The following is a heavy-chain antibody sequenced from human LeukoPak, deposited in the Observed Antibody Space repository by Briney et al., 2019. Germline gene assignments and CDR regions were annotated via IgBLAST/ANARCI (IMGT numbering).Heavy chain of an antibody. CDR3: ARASMIVAGRPGYYYYYMDV. CDR2: IYYSGST. J-gene: IGHJ6*03. CDR1: GGSISSSSYY. Sequence: PSETLSLTCTVSGGSISSSSYYWGWIRQPPGKGLEWIGGIYYSGSTYYNPSLKSRVTISVDTSKNQFSLKLSSVTAADTAVYYCARASMIVAGRPGYYYYYMDVWGKGTTVTVSS. D-gene: IGHD3-22*01. V-gene: IGHV4-39*01.